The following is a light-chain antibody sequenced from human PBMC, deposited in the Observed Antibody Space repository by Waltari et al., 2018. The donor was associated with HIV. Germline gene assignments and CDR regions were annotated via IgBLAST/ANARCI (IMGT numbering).Light chain of an antibody. CDR2: TAS. V-gene: IGKV1-5*03. CDR3: QQYNSYPT. CDR1: QTVASW. Sequence: ITCRASQTVASWLAWYQQKPGKAPKLLIFTASTLQSGVPSRFSGSGSGTEFTLTISSLQPDDFATYYCQQYNSYPTFGPGTKVEI. J-gene: IGKJ3*01.